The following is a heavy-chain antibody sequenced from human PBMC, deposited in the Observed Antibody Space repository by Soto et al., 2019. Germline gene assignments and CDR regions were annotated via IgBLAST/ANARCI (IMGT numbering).Heavy chain of an antibody. J-gene: IGHJ4*02. CDR2: IYHSGST. CDR3: ARGGGSPYHNHEFDF. D-gene: IGHD6-13*01. Sequence: SQPLSLTCAVSGGSISGGGYCWSWIRQPPGKGLEWIGYIYHSGSTYYNPSLKSRVTISVDRSKNQFSLTLNSVTAADTAVYHCARGGGSPYHNHEFDFWGQGTLVTVS. CDR1: GGSISGGGYC. V-gene: IGHV4-30-2*01.